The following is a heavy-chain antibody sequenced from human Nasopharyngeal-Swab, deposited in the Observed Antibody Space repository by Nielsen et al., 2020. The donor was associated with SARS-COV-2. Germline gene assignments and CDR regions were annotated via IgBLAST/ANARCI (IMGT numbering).Heavy chain of an antibody. D-gene: IGHD3-16*01. CDR2: TNPNSGNT. CDR3: ARKGASDY. J-gene: IGHJ4*02. V-gene: IGHV1-8*01. Sequence: CARQAPGQGLEWMGWTNPNSGNTGYAQKFQGRVTMSRDTSISTAYMELNSLTSEDTAVYYCARKGASDYWGQGTLVTVSS.